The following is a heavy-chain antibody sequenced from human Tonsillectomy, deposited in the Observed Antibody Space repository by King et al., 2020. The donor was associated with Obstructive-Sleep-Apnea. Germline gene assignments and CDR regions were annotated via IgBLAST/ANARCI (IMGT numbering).Heavy chain of an antibody. Sequence: QLQESGPGLVKPSQTLSLTCTVSGGPISSGDYYWSWIRQPPGKGLEWIGYIYYSGSTYYNPSLKSRVTISVDTSKNQFSLKLSSVTAADTAVYYCARGRSSSWYGEERTEDVDYWGQGTLVTVSS. CDR3: ARGRSSSWYGEERTEDVDY. J-gene: IGHJ4*02. V-gene: IGHV4-30-4*01. CDR1: GGPISSGDYY. CDR2: IYYSGST. D-gene: IGHD6-13*01.